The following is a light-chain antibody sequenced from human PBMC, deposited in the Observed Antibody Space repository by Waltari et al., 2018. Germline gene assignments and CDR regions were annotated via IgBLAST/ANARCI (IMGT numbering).Light chain of an antibody. CDR1: QSISSDF. J-gene: IGKJ5*01. Sequence: EIVLTQSPGTLSLSPGERASLPCRPSQSISSDFFAWYQHKLGQAPRLLIYGASIRASVIPDRFSGSGSGTDFTLTISRLEPEDFAVYYCQQYTSSPFTFGQGTRLEIK. CDR3: QQYTSSPFT. CDR2: GAS. V-gene: IGKV3-20*01.